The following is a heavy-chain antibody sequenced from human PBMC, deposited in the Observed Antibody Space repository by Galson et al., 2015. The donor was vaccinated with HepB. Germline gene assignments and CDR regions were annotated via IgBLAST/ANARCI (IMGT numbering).Heavy chain of an antibody. CDR3: VKAPRTLIVVIINEY. V-gene: IGHV3-64D*06. Sequence: SLRLSCAASGFTFSSSAMYWARQAPGKGLEYVSGISSDGGSTYYADSVKGRFTISRDNSKNTLYLQMSSLRAEDTAVYYCVKAPRTLIVVIINEYWGQGTLVTVSS. D-gene: IGHD3-22*01. CDR1: GFTFSSSA. CDR2: ISSDGGST. J-gene: IGHJ4*02.